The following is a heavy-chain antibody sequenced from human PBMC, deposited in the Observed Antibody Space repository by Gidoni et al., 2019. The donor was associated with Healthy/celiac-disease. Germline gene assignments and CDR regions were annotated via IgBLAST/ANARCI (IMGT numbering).Heavy chain of an antibody. V-gene: IGHV4-39*01. CDR1: GGSIRSSSYY. CDR2: IYYSGST. CDR3: ASKTGTTGFYIDY. D-gene: IGHD1-1*01. J-gene: IGHJ4*02. Sequence: QLQLQESGPGLVKPSETLSLTCTVSGGSIRSSSYYWGWIRQPPGKGLEWIGSIYYSGSTYYNPSLKSRVTISVDTSKNQFSLKLSSVTAADTAVYYCASKTGTTGFYIDYWGQGTLVTVSS.